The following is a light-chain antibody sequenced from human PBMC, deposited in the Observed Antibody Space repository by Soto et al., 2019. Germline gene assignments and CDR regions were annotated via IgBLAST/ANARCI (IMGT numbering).Light chain of an antibody. CDR1: QSVSSSY. CDR3: QQYGSSPPRFT. V-gene: IGKV3-20*01. CDR2: GAS. J-gene: IGKJ3*01. Sequence: EIVLTQSPGTLSLSPGERATLSCRASQSVSSSYLAWYQQKPGQAPRLLIYGASSRATGIPDRFSGSGSGTDFILTISRLEPEDFAVYYSQQYGSSPPRFTFGPGTKVDIK.